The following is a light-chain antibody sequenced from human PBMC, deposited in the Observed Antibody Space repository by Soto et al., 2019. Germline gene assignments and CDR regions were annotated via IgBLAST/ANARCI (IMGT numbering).Light chain of an antibody. Sequence: EIVMTQSPATLSVSPGEGATLSCRASESVSISLAWYQHKPGQPPRLLIYGASSRATGIPDRFSGSGSGTDFTLTISSLQPEDFASYYCQQSYSIPWTFGQGTKVDIK. CDR3: QQSYSIPWT. J-gene: IGKJ1*01. CDR2: GAS. V-gene: IGKV3D-15*01. CDR1: ESVSIS.